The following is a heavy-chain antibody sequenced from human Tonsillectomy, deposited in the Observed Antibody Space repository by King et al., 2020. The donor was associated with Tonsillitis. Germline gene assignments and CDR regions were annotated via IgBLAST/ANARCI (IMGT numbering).Heavy chain of an antibody. CDR3: ARERLCNVGWGIDH. V-gene: IGHV3-33*05. CDR1: GFTFSSYG. CDR2: ISFDGANT. J-gene: IGHJ4*02. Sequence: VQLGESGGSVVQPGRSLRLSCETSGFTFSSYGMHWVRQAPGQGLEWVATISFDGANTHHTDSVTGRFTISRDNSKNTMYLQMNSLRAEDTAVYYCARERLCNVGWGIDHWGQGTLVTVSS. D-gene: IGHD7-27*01.